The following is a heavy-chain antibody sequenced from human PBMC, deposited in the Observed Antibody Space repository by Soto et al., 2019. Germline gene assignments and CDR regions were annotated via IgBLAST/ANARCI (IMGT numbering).Heavy chain of an antibody. Sequence: EVQLLESGGGLVQPGGSRRLSCAGTGFTFSSYGMSWVRQAPGKGLEWVSTIRGSAGNANYADSVKGRFTISRDDSTNTVHLQMNSLSPDDTAVDYCAKHLWFGESGFDPWGQGTLVVVSS. V-gene: IGHV3-23*01. D-gene: IGHD3-10*01. CDR1: GFTFSSYG. J-gene: IGHJ5*02. CDR2: IRGSAGNA. CDR3: AKHLWFGESGFDP.